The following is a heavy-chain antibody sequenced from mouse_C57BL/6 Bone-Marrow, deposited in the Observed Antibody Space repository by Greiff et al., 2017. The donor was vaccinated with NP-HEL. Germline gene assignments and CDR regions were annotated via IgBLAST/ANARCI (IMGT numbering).Heavy chain of an antibody. D-gene: IGHD1-1*01. CDR3: VREEAYYGSSRSSWFAY. CDR1: GFTFNTYA. Sequence: EVKLMESGGGLVQPKGSLKLSCAASGFTFNTYAMHWVRQAPGQGLEWVARIRRKSSNYATYYADSVKDRFTISRDDSQSMLYLQMNNLKTEDTAMYYCVREEAYYGSSRSSWFAYWGQGTLVTVSA. J-gene: IGHJ3*01. CDR2: IRRKSSNYAT. V-gene: IGHV10-3*01.